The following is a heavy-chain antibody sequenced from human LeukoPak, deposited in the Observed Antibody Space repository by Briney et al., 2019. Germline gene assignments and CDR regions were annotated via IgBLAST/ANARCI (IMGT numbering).Heavy chain of an antibody. CDR1: GGSISSGDSY. Sequence: SETLSLTCTVSGGSISSGDSYWGWIRQPPGKGLEWIGYIYFSGSTFYNPSLKIRVRMSVDTSKNQFSLRLSSVTAADTAVYYCARVWRSFAAAPGTLFWFDPWGQGTPVTVSS. D-gene: IGHD6-13*01. CDR2: IYFSGST. CDR3: ARVWRSFAAAPGTLFWFDP. V-gene: IGHV4-30-4*01. J-gene: IGHJ5*02.